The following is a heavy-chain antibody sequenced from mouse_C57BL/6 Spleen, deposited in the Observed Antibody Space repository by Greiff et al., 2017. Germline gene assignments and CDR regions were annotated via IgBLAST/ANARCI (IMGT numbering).Heavy chain of an antibody. J-gene: IGHJ2*01. D-gene: IGHD3-2*02. V-gene: IGHV1-69*01. CDR3: ARREDSSGFDY. CDR2: IDPSDSYT. Sequence: VQLQQPGAELVMPGASVKLSCKASGYTFTSYWMHWVKQRPGQGLEWIGEIDPSDSYTNYNQKFKGKSTLTVDKSSSTAYMQLSSLTSEDSAVYYCARREDSSGFDYWGQGTTLTVSS. CDR1: GYTFTSYW.